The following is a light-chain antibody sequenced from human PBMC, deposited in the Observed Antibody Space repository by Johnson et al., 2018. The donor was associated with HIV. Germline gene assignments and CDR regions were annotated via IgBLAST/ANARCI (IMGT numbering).Light chain of an antibody. CDR1: SSNIGNNH. J-gene: IGLJ1*01. CDR2: EDN. V-gene: IGLV1-51*02. CDR3: GTWDARLTIGGV. Sequence: QSVLTQPPSVSAAPGHKVTISCSGSSSNIGNNHVSWYQQFPGAAPKLLIYEDNKRPSGIPDRFSGSKSGTSATLAITGLHTGDEADYYCGTWDARLTIGGVIGTGTKVTVL.